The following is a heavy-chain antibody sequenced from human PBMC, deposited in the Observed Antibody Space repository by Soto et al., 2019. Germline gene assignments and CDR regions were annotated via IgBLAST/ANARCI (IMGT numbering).Heavy chain of an antibody. CDR1: GFTVSNNY. D-gene: IGHD3-16*01. CDR2: IYSGGYT. Sequence: EVQLVESGGGLIQPGGSLRLSCAVSGFTVSNNYMSWVRQAPGKGLEGVSVIYSGGYTAYGDSVKGRFTISRDNSKNTLIPQMNTPGARDPAVFSWATQGGGGGYWGQGTLVTVSS. CDR3: ATQGGGGGY. V-gene: IGHV3-53*01. J-gene: IGHJ4*02.